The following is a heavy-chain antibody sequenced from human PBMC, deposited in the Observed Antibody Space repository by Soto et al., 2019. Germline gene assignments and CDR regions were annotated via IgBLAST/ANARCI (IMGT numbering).Heavy chain of an antibody. CDR2: ISYDGSNK. V-gene: IGHV3-30*18. CDR3: AKDHFRHRPPLYYFDY. Sequence: GGSLRLSCAASGFTFSSYGMHWVRQAPGKGLEWVAVISYDGSNKYYADSVKGRFTISRDNSKNTLYLQMNSLRAEDTAVYYCAKDHFRHRPPLYYFDYWGQGTLVTVYS. J-gene: IGHJ4*02. CDR1: GFTFSSYG.